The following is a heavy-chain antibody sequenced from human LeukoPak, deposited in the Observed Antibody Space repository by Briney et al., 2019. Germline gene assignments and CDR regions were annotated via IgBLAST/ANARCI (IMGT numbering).Heavy chain of an antibody. D-gene: IGHD6-19*01. V-gene: IGHV4-59*08. CDR3: ARRDTGWNYCDY. CDR2: IYYKGST. CDR1: GRSLNSQY. J-gene: IGHJ4*02. Sequence: SDPQSLTCALSGRSLNSQYWRWIRQPRGKALEWVGVIYYKGSTKYNPSLKSRVTISVDTSKNHLSRNLTSVLAADTAIYYCARRDTGWNYCDYWGQGILVTVSS.